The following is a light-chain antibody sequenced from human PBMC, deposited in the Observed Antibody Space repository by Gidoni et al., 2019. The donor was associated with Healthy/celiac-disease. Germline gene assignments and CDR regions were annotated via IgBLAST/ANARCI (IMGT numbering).Light chain of an antibody. CDR1: QSVSSY. V-gene: IGKV3-11*01. CDR2: AAS. Sequence: ELILTQCPATLSLSPGERAALSCTASQSVSSYLAWYQQKPGQAPRRLIHAASNRATGIPARFSGSGSGTDFTLTISSLEPEDFAVYYCQQRSNWPPLTFGGGTKVEIK. CDR3: QQRSNWPPLT. J-gene: IGKJ4*01.